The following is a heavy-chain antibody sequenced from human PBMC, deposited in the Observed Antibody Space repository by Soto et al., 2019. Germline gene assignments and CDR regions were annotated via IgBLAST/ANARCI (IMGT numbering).Heavy chain of an antibody. J-gene: IGHJ3*02. CDR2: TIPVFNTA. CDR1: GGNLSDHG. V-gene: IGHV1-69*06. Sequence: QVQLEQSGAEVKKPGSSVKVSCKASGGNLSDHGVAWLRQAPGQGLEWMGGTIPVFNTAKYAQKFQGRVTVTADKFTNIAYMELSSLRSEDTAFYFWARGVYGSGNYYTGASAFDIWGQGTMVIVSS. CDR3: ARGVYGSGNYYTGASAFDI. D-gene: IGHD3-10*01.